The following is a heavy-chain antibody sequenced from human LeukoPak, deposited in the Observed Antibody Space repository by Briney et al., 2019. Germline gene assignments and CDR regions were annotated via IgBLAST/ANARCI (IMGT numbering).Heavy chain of an antibody. CDR2: ISSSSSYI. CDR1: GFTFSSYG. D-gene: IGHD5-24*01. CDR3: ARALRWLQPSIYFDY. V-gene: IGHV3-21*01. Sequence: GGSLRLSCAASGFTFSSYGMHWVRQAPGKGLEWVSSISSSSSYIYYADSVKGRFTISRDNAKNSLYLQMNSLRAEDTAVYYCARALRWLQPSIYFDYWGQGTLVTVSS. J-gene: IGHJ4*02.